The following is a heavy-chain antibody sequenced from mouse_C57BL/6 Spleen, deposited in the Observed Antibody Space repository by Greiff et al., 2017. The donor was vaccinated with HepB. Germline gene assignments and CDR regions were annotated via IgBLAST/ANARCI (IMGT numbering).Heavy chain of an antibody. CDR3: VITTVVATPFDY. Sequence: EVQLQQSGPELVKPGASVKISCKASGYTFTDYYMNWVQQSHGKSLEWIGDINPNNGGTSYNQKFKGKATLTVDKSSSTAYMELRSLTSEDSAVYYGVITTVVATPFDYWGQGTTLTVSS. CDR1: GYTFTDYY. J-gene: IGHJ2*01. V-gene: IGHV1-26*01. CDR2: INPNNGGT. D-gene: IGHD1-1*01.